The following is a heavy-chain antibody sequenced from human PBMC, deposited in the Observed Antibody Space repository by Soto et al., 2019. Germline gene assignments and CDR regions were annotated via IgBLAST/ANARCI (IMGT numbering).Heavy chain of an antibody. Sequence: QVQLVQSGAEVKKPGASVKVSCKASGYTFTGYYMHWVRQAPGQGLEWMGWINPNSGGTNYAQKFQGWVTMTRDTSISTAYVELSRLRSDDTAVYYCAREDCSSTSCRNWFDPWGQGTLVTVSS. D-gene: IGHD2-2*01. V-gene: IGHV1-2*04. CDR1: GYTFTGYY. CDR2: INPNSGGT. CDR3: AREDCSSTSCRNWFDP. J-gene: IGHJ5*02.